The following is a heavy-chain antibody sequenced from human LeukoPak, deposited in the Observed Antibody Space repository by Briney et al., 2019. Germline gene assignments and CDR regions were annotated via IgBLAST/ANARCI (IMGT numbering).Heavy chain of an antibody. CDR2: IYYSGST. CDR3: ARHVYGSGSYYNSYFDY. V-gene: IGHV4-39*01. J-gene: IGHJ4*02. CDR1: GGSISSSSYY. Sequence: SETLSLTCTVSGGSISSSSYYWGWIRQPPGKGLERIGSIYYSGSTYYNPSLKSRVTISVDTSKNQFSLKLSSVTAADTAVYYCARHVYGSGSYYNSYFDYWGQGTLVTVSS. D-gene: IGHD3-10*01.